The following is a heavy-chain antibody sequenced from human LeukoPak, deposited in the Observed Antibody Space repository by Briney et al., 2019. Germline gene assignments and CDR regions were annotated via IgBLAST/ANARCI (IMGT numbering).Heavy chain of an antibody. D-gene: IGHD2-8*01. Sequence: PGGSLRLSCATSGFTFSSYGMHWVRQAPGKGLEWVAVIWYDGSNIHYADSVQGRFTISRDSSKNMLYLQMNSLRAKDTGVYYCANNGVSPNYYYGMNVWGQGTTVTVSS. V-gene: IGHV3-33*06. CDR2: IWYDGSNI. CDR1: GFTFSSYG. CDR3: ANNGVSPNYYYGMNV. J-gene: IGHJ6*02.